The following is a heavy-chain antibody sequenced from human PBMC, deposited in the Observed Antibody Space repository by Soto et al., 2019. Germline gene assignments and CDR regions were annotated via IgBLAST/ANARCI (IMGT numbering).Heavy chain of an antibody. CDR3: TTDSYITSIIVRFDY. V-gene: IGHV3-15*07. CDR1: GFTFSNAW. CDR2: VNRKNDGGTT. J-gene: IGHJ4*01. Sequence: GGSLRLSCAASGFTFSNAWINWVRPAPGKGLEWVGRVNRKNDGGTTDFAAPVKGRFAISRDDSKNMVYLEMNSLQTEDTAIYYCTTDSYITSIIVRFDYWGHGTLVTVSS. D-gene: IGHD3-22*01.